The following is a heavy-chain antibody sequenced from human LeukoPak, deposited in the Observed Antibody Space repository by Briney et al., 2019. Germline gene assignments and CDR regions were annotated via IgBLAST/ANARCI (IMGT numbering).Heavy chain of an antibody. J-gene: IGHJ4*02. CDR3: ARNSGDY. D-gene: IGHD4-23*01. CDR1: GGSISDFY. CDR2: IYSSGNT. V-gene: IGHV4-4*07. Sequence: PPETLSLTCSVSGGSISDFYWSWIRQPAGKGLEWIGRIYSSGNTNYNPSLKSRVSMSLDASKNQISLKLSSVTAADTAVYYCARNSGDYWGQGTLVTVST.